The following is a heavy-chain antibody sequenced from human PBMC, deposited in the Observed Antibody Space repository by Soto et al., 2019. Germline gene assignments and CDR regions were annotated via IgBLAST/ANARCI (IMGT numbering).Heavy chain of an antibody. J-gene: IGHJ6*02. Sequence: GALRLPCAASGFTFSSYAMSWVRQAPGKGLEWVSAISGSGGSTYYADSVKGRFTISRDNSKNTLYLQMNSLRAEDTAVYYCARDPPATRHGMDVWGQGTTVTVSS. CDR1: GFTFSSYA. V-gene: IGHV3-23*01. CDR3: ARDPPATRHGMDV. CDR2: ISGSGGST.